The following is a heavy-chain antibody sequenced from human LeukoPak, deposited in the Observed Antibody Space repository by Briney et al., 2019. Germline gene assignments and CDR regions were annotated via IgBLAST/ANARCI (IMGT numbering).Heavy chain of an antibody. CDR2: ISVYNGNT. Sequence: GASVKVSCKASGYTFTSYGISWVRQAPGQGLEWMGWISVYNGNTIYAQELQGRVTMTTDTSTSTAYMELRSLRSDDTAVYYCARDRAGWFDPWGQGTLVTVSS. V-gene: IGHV1-18*01. J-gene: IGHJ5*02. CDR3: ARDRAGWFDP. CDR1: GYTFTSYG.